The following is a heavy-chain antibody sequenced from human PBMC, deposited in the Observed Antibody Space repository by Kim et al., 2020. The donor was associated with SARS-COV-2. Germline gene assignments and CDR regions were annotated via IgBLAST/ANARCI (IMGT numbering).Heavy chain of an antibody. V-gene: IGHV4-4*07. CDR3: VMGGGLYDS. J-gene: IGHJ4*02. Sequence: GKTNYNPSLQSRVTVSVDTSKNQFSLNLSSVTAADTAVYYCVMGGGLYDSWGQGTLVTVSS. D-gene: IGHD3-10*01. CDR2: GKT.